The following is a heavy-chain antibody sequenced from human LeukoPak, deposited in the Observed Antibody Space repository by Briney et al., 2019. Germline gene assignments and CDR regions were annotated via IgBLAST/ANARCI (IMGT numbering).Heavy chain of an antibody. CDR1: GYTFTGYY. Sequence: ASVKVSCKASGYTFTGYYVHWVRQAPGQGLDWMGRINPNSGGTNYAQKFQGRVTMTRDTSISTAYMELSRLRSDDTAVYYCAREPGGRYCSGGSCYSGAFDIWGQGTMVTVSS. CDR2: INPNSGGT. V-gene: IGHV1-2*06. J-gene: IGHJ3*02. D-gene: IGHD2-15*01. CDR3: AREPGGRYCSGGSCYSGAFDI.